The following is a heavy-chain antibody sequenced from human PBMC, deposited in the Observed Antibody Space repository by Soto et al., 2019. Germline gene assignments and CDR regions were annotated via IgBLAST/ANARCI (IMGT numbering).Heavy chain of an antibody. CDR3: TTAIFGVVIPPFDYYYGMDV. CDR2: IYYSGST. D-gene: IGHD3-3*01. Sequence: SETLSLTCTVSGGSISRGGYYWSWIRQPPGKGLEWIGYIYYSGSTYYNPSLKSRVTISVDTSKNQFSLKTEDTAVYYCTTAIFGVVIPPFDYYYGMDVWGQGTTVTVSS. V-gene: IGHV4-30-4*01. J-gene: IGHJ6*02. CDR1: GGSISRGGYY.